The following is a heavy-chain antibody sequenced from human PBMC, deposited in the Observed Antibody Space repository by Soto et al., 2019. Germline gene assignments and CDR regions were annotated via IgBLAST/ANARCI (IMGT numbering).Heavy chain of an antibody. V-gene: IGHV3-7*01. CDR1: GFTFSSYW. CDR3: ARDQDGPGGTVDY. CDR2: IERDGSGT. J-gene: IGHJ4*02. D-gene: IGHD3-10*01. Sequence: GGSLRLSCAASGFTFSSYWMSWVRQAPGKGLVWVANIERDGSGTHYVDSVRGRFTMSRDNAKNTLYLDMNSLRTEDTAVYYCARDQDGPGGTVDYWGQGTLVTVSS.